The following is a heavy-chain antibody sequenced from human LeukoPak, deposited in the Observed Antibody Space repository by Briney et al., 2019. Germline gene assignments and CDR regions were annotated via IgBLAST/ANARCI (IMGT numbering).Heavy chain of an antibody. D-gene: IGHD6-25*01. V-gene: IGHV4-59*01. Sequence: SETLSLTCTVSGGSISSYYWSWIRQPPGKGLEWIGYIYYSGSTYYNPSLRSRVTISVDTSKNQFSLRLISVTAADTAMYYCARSRGNLYFQHWGQGTLVTVSS. J-gene: IGHJ1*01. CDR1: GGSISSYY. CDR2: IYYSGST. CDR3: ARSRGNLYFQH.